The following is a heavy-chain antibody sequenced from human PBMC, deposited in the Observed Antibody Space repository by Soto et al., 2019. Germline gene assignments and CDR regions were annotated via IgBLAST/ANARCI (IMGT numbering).Heavy chain of an antibody. Sequence: GGSLRLSCAASGFTFSSYAMSWVRQAPGKGLEWVSAISGSGGSTYYADSVKGRFTISRDNSKNTLYLQMNSLRAEDTAVYYCAKRNTIFGVVIPTLDYWGQGTLVTV. CDR2: ISGSGGST. V-gene: IGHV3-23*01. D-gene: IGHD3-3*01. CDR3: AKRNTIFGVVIPTLDY. J-gene: IGHJ4*02. CDR1: GFTFSSYA.